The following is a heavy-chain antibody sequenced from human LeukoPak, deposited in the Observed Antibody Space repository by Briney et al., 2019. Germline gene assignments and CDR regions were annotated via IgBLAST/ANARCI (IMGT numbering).Heavy chain of an antibody. CDR2: INAGNGNT. CDR1: GYTFTSYG. J-gene: IGHJ5*02. CDR3: ARGPGLGYCSGGSCYWFDP. D-gene: IGHD2-15*01. Sequence: ASVNVSCKASGYTFTSYGISWVRQAPGQGLEWMGWINAGNGNTKYSQKFQGRVTITRDTSASTAYMELSSLRSEDTAVYYCARGPGLGYCSGGSCYWFDPWGQGTLVTVSS. V-gene: IGHV1-3*01.